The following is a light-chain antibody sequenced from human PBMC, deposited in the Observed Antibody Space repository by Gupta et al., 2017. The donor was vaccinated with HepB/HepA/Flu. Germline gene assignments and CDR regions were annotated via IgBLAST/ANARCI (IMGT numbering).Light chain of an antibody. V-gene: IGLV2-14*03. CDR2: DVT. CDR1: SNDIGGYDS. Sequence: QSALTQLASVSGSPGQSITIPCTGPSNDIGGYDSVSWYQQDPGQAPKLLIYDVTNRPSGGSNRFSGSKSGNTASLTISGLQAEDEADYYCSSFSNTYTLVLFGGGTKLTVL. J-gene: IGLJ2*01. CDR3: SSFSNTYTLVL.